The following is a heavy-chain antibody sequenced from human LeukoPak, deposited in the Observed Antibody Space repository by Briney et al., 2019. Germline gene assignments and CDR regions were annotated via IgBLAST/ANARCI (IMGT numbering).Heavy chain of an antibody. CDR1: GGSISSGSYY. CDR3: ARDWTRNTYYYDSSGYWRGYNWFDP. Sequence: SETLSLTCTVSGGSISSGSYYWSWIRQPAGKGLEWIGRIYTSGSTNYNPSLKSRVTISVDTSKNQFSLKLSSVTAADTAVYYCARDWTRNTYYYDSSGYWRGYNWFDPWGQGTLVTVSS. V-gene: IGHV4-61*02. CDR2: IYTSGST. J-gene: IGHJ5*02. D-gene: IGHD3-22*01.